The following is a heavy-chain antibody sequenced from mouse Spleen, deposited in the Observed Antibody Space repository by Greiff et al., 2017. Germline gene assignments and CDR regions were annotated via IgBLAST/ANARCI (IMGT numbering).Heavy chain of an antibody. CDR1: GNAFTNYW. CDR2: IYPGSGNT. V-gene: IGHV1-63*01. D-gene: IGHD3-1*01. CDR3: ARSGWDYFDY. Sequence: GDELVRLGTSVKIFCKAFGNAFTNYWLGWVKQRPGHGLEWIGDIYPGSGNTYYNEKFKGKATLTADKSSSTAYMELRSLTSEDSAVYFCARSGWDYFDYWGQGTTLTVS. J-gene: IGHJ2*01.